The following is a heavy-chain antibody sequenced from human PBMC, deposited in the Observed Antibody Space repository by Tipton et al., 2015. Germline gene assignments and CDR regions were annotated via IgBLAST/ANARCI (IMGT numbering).Heavy chain of an antibody. J-gene: IGHJ4*02. Sequence: SLTCTVSGDSFRDYYWAWIRQPAGKGLEWIGHIYSSGSSKYNPSLKSRATMSIDTSKNQFSLKLTSVTAADTAIYYCGRDRLAVAGIDYWGQGTLVTVSS. CDR3: GRDRLAVAGIDY. V-gene: IGHV4-4*07. CDR2: IYSSGSS. D-gene: IGHD6-19*01. CDR1: GDSFRDYY.